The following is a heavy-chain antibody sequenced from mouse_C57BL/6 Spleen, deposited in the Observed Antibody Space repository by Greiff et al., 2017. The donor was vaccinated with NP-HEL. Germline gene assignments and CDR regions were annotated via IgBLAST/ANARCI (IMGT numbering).Heavy chain of an antibody. V-gene: IGHV5-4*01. CDR3: ARDRIPITTVVPNWYFDV. Sequence: EVMLVESGGGLVKPGGSLKLSCAASGFTFSSYAMSWVRQTPEKRLEWVATISDGGSYTYYPDNVKGRFTISRDNAKNNLYLQMSHLKSEDTAMYYCARDRIPITTVVPNWYFDVWGTGTTVTVSS. CDR2: ISDGGSYT. J-gene: IGHJ1*03. D-gene: IGHD1-1*01. CDR1: GFTFSSYA.